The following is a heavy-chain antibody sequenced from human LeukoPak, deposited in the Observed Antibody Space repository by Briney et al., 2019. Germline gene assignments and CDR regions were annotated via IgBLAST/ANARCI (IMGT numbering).Heavy chain of an antibody. D-gene: IGHD1-26*01. CDR3: AKGGSGSYYDLQYFQH. CDR2: ISWNSGSI. Sequence: PGGSLRLSCAASGFTFDDYAMHWVRQAPGKGPEWVSGISWNSGSIGYVDSVKGRFTISRDNAKNSLYLQMNSLRAEDTALYYCAKGGSGSYYDLQYFQHWGQGTLVTVSS. CDR1: GFTFDDYA. J-gene: IGHJ1*01. V-gene: IGHV3-9*01.